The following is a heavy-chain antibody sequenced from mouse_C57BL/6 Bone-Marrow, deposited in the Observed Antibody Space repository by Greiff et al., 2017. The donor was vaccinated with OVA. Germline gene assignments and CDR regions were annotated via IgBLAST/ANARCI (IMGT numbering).Heavy chain of an antibody. V-gene: IGHV5-12*01. CDR1: GFTFSDYY. D-gene: IGHD1-1*01. CDR3: ARIDYYGSSPYWYFDV. CDR2: ISNGGGST. J-gene: IGHJ1*03. Sequence: EVKLVESGGGLVQPGGSLKLSCAASGFTFSDYYMYWVRQTPEKRLEWVAYISNGGGSTYYPDTVKGRFTISRDNAKNTLYLQMSRLKSEDTAIYYCARIDYYGSSPYWYFDVWGTGTTVTVSS.